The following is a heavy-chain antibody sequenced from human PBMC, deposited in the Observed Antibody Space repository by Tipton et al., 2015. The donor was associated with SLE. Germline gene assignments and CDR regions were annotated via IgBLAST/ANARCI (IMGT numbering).Heavy chain of an antibody. CDR3: ARGKGIADRYFDL. J-gene: IGHJ2*01. CDR1: GGSISSGGYY. V-gene: IGHV4-39*07. CDR2: IYYSGST. Sequence: TLSLTCTVSGGSISSGGYYWSWIRQPPGKGLEWIGSIYYSGSTYYNPSLKSRVTISVDTSKNQFSLKLSSVTAADTAVYYCARGKGIADRYFDLWGRGTLVTVSS. D-gene: IGHD6-13*01.